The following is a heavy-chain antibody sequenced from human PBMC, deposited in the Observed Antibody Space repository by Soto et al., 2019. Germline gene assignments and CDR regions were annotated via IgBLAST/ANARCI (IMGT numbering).Heavy chain of an antibody. Sequence: GGSLILSCEASGFTCSAYWIHCVRQAPWRGLVWVSRVQGNGIGTNYADSVEGRFTISRDNAKNTVYLQMNGLRSDDTALYYCALPYAGDPAGFDYWAQATLVTVSS. CDR2: VQGNGIGT. J-gene: IGHJ4*02. CDR1: GFTCSAYW. D-gene: IGHD2-21*02. V-gene: IGHV3-74*01. CDR3: ALPYAGDPAGFDY.